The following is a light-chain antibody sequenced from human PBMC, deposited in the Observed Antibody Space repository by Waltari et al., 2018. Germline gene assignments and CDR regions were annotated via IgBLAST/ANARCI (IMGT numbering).Light chain of an antibody. CDR3: QQYHSFPFS. J-gene: IGKJ3*01. Sequence: DIQMTQSPSTLSASVGDRVTITCRASQSIGNWLAWYQQKPGKAPKLLIYKASILESGVPSRFSGRGSGTEFTLTISRLQPDDFATYYCQQYHSFPFSFGPGTRVDI. V-gene: IGKV1-5*03. CDR2: KAS. CDR1: QSIGNW.